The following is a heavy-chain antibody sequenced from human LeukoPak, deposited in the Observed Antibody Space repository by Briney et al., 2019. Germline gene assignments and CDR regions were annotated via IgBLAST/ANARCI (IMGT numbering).Heavy chain of an antibody. CDR2: IKKDGSEK. CDR1: GFTFSSYW. D-gene: IGHD2-21*01. J-gene: IGHJ4*02. V-gene: IGHV3-7*01. CDR3: ARIKSQGVVVPLLRSTYYFDY. Sequence: GGSLRLSCAASGFTFSSYWMRWVRQAPGKGLEWVANIKKDGSEKDYVDSVKGRFTISRDTAKNSLYLQMNSLRAEDTAVYYCARIKSQGVVVPLLRSTYYFDYWGQGTLVTVSS.